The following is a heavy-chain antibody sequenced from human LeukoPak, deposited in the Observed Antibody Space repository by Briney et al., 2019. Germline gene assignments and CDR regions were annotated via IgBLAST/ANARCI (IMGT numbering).Heavy chain of an antibody. V-gene: IGHV1-46*01. CDR1: GYTFTSYY. D-gene: IGHD6-13*01. CDR3: ARADSSTWYYYYYYMDV. J-gene: IGHJ6*03. Sequence: ASVKVSCKASGYTFTSYYMHWVRQAPGQGLEWMGIINPSGGSTSYAQKFQGRVTMTRDMSTSTAYMELSRLRSDDTAVYYCARADSSTWYYYYYYMDVWGKGTTVTVSS. CDR2: INPSGGST.